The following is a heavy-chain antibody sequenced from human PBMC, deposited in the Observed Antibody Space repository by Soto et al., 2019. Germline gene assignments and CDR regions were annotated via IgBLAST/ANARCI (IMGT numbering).Heavy chain of an antibody. Sequence: QITLKESGPTLVKPTQTLTLTCTFSGFSLSTSGVGVGWIRQPPVKALEWLALIYWNDDKRYSPSLKSRLTITKDTSKNQVFRTMTNMDPVDTATDYCAHKSGYLDAFDIGGQGTMVTVCS. CDR3: AHKSGYLDAFDI. V-gene: IGHV2-5*01. J-gene: IGHJ3*02. D-gene: IGHD3-3*01. CDR2: IYWNDDK. CDR1: GFSLSTSGVG.